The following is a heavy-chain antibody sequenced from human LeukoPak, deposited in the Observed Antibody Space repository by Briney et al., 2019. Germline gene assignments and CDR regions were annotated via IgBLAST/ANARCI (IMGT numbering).Heavy chain of an antibody. CDR1: GGTFSSYA. J-gene: IGHJ6*04. D-gene: IGHD6-13*01. CDR2: IIPIFGTG. V-gene: IGHV1-69*01. Sequence: SVKVSCKSSGGTFSSYAISWVRQAPGQGLEWMGGIIPIFGTGNYAQKFQGRVTITADESTSTAYMELSSLRSEDTAVYYCARGRPIPKGIAAAPYYYYYGMDVWGKGTTVTVSS. CDR3: ARGRPIPKGIAAAPYYYYYGMDV.